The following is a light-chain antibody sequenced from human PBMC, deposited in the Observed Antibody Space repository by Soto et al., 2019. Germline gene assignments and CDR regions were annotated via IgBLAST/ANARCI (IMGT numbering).Light chain of an antibody. CDR2: KAS. Sequence: DIQMTQSPSTLSASVGDRVTITCRASQNINSWLAWYQQKPGKAPKLLIYKASSLESGVPSRFSGSESGTEFTLTISSLQPDEFATYYFQQYDTYYSFGQGTKLEIK. V-gene: IGKV1-5*03. CDR3: QQYDTYYS. CDR1: QNINSW. J-gene: IGKJ2*03.